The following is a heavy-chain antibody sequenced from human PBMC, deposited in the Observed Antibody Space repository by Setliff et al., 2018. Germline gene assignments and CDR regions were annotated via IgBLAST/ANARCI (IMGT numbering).Heavy chain of an antibody. V-gene: IGHV3-7*03. D-gene: IGHD2-2*01. Sequence: PGGSLRLPCAASGFTFSNYWMSWVRQAPGEGLEWVANIKQNGSDKYYVDAVRGRFTITRDNAKNSLYLQMKSLRAEDTAGYYCARDLKAVPSALWGQGTLVTVS. CDR2: IKQNGSDK. CDR1: GFTFSNYW. J-gene: IGHJ4*02. CDR3: ARDLKAVPSAL.